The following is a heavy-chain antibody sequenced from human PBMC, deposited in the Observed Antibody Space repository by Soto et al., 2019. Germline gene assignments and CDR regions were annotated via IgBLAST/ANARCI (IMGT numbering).Heavy chain of an antibody. Sequence: QVHLEQSGAEVKRPGSSVKVSCKASGATFNFFAISWVRQAPGQGLEWMGGVVPLSGAATYAQKFQGRLTITADESSSTASMDLSSLTSDDTAVYYCARHPVQWLYYFDYWGQGSLVTVSS. V-gene: IGHV1-69*01. J-gene: IGHJ4*01. D-gene: IGHD6-19*01. CDR1: GATFNFFA. CDR2: VVPLSGAA. CDR3: ARHPVQWLYYFDY.